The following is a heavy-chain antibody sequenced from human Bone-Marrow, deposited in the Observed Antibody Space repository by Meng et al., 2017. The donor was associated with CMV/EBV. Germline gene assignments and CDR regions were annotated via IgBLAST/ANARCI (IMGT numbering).Heavy chain of an antibody. CDR3: ARGSYSSSWYGDYYYYYGMDV. J-gene: IGHJ6*02. D-gene: IGHD6-13*01. CDR1: GYTFTSYD. CDR2: MNPNSGNT. Sequence: ASVKVSCKASGYTFTSYDINWVRQATGQGLEWMGWMNPNSGNTGYAQKFQGRVTMTRNTSISTAYMELSSLRSEDTAVYYCARGSYSSSWYGDYYYYYGMDVCGQGTTVTVSS. V-gene: IGHV1-8*01.